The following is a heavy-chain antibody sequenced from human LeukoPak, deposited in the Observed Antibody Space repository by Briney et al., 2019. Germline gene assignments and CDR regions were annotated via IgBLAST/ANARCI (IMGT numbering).Heavy chain of an antibody. V-gene: IGHV3-9*01. J-gene: IGHJ4*02. CDR2: ISWNSGSI. D-gene: IGHD2-8*02. CDR1: GFTFDDYA. Sequence: PGGSLRLSCAASGFTFDDYAMHWVRQAPGKGLEWVSGISWNSGSIGYADSVKGRFTISRDNAKNSLYLQMNSLRAEDTALYYCAKRTGGVGESQESYYFDYWGQGTLVTVSS. CDR3: AKRTGGVGESQESYYFDY.